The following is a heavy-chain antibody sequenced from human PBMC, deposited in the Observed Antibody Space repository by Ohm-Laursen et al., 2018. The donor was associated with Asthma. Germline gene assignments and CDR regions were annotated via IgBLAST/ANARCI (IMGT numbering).Heavy chain of an antibody. CDR2: IIPLFGLP. J-gene: IGHJ6*02. V-gene: IGHV1-69*17. CDR3: ARGYSSVGATRSFYYGMDV. D-gene: IGHD1-26*01. CDR1: GGTFSSYA. Sequence: SSVKVSCKASGGTFSSYAISWVRQAPGQGLEWVGVIIPLFGLPNYAQKFKGRVTITADKSTSTAYMELSSLRSEDTAVYYCARGYSSVGATRSFYYGMDVWGQGTTVTVSS.